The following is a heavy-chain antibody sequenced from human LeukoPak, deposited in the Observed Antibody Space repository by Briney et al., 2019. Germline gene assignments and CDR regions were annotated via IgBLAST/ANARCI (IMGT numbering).Heavy chain of an antibody. D-gene: IGHD3-10*01. Sequence: ASVKVSCKASGYTFTSYGISWVRQAPGQGLEWMAWISGYNGNTNYAQKLQGRVTMTTDTSTSTASMELRSLRSDDTAVYYCARDAVRLLWFGGREMNDYWGQGTLVTVSS. V-gene: IGHV1-18*01. CDR3: ARDAVRLLWFGGREMNDY. CDR1: GYTFTSYG. J-gene: IGHJ4*02. CDR2: ISGYNGNT.